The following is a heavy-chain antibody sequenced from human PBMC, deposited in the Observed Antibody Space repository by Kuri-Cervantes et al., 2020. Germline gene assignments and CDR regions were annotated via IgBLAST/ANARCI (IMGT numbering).Heavy chain of an antibody. CDR3: EEDPVYYHTSVYYPVYGPFDP. Sequence: GESLKISCAASGFIFSSYAMHWVRQAPGKGLEWVAVISYDGSDKYYADTVKGRFTISRDNSKNTLYLQMNSLRAEDTAVYYCEEDPVYYHTSVYYPVYGPFDPWGQGTMVTVSS. CDR1: GFIFSSYA. CDR2: ISYDGSDK. J-gene: IGHJ5*02. D-gene: IGHD3-22*01. V-gene: IGHV3-30-3*01.